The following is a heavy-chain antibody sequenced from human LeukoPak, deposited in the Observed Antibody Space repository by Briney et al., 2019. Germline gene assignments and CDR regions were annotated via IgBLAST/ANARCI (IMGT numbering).Heavy chain of an antibody. CDR3: ARGVPYCSSTSCCYYMDV. V-gene: IGHV4-4*07. Sequence: SETLSLTCTVSGGSISSYYWSWIRQPAGKGLEWIGRIYTSGSTNYNPSLKSRVTMSVDTSKNQFSLKLSSVTAADTAVYYCARGVPYCSSTSCCYYMDVWGKGTTVTVSS. CDR1: GGSISSYY. CDR2: IYTSGST. D-gene: IGHD2-2*01. J-gene: IGHJ6*03.